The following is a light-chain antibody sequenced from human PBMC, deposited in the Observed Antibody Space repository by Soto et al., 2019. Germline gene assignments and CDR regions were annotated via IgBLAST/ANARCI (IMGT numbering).Light chain of an antibody. J-gene: IGLJ1*01. CDR2: DVT. CDR1: SSDVGGYNY. Sequence: QSALTQPASVSGSPGQSITISCTGTSSDVGGYNYVSWYQQHPVKAPKLMIYDVTNRPSGVSVRFSGSKSGNTASLTISGLQAEDEADYYCSSYTSSSTPYVFGTGTKLTVL. V-gene: IGLV2-14*01. CDR3: SSYTSSSTPYV.